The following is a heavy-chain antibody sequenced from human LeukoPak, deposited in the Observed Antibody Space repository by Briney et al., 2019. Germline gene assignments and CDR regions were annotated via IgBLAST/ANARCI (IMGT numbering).Heavy chain of an antibody. CDR3: AKNVGAGFDY. V-gene: IGHV3-30*18. D-gene: IGHD1-26*01. CDR1: GFTFSSYG. J-gene: IGHJ4*02. CDR2: ISYDGSNK. Sequence: PGGSLRLSCAASGFTFSSYGMHWVRQAPGKGLEWVAVISYDGSNKYYADSVKGRFTISRDNSKNTLYLQMNSLRAEDTAVYYCAKNVGAGFDYWDQGTLVTVSS.